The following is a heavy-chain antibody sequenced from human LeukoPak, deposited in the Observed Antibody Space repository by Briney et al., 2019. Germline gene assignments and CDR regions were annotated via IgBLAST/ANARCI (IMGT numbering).Heavy chain of an antibody. J-gene: IGHJ4*02. D-gene: IGHD3-22*01. Sequence: SVKVSCKASGGTFSSYAISWVRQAPGQGLEWMGRIIPILGIANYAQKFQGRVTITADKSTSTAYMELNSLRSEDTAVYYCARDHRRYYDSSGYYFDYWGQGTLVTVSS. CDR2: IIPILGIA. CDR1: GGTFSSYA. CDR3: ARDHRRYYDSSGYYFDY. V-gene: IGHV1-69*04.